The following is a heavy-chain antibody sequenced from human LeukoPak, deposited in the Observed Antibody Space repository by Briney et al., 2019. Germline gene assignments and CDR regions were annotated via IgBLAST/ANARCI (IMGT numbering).Heavy chain of an antibody. CDR1: GFTFSSYA. CDR3: ARSLSSQYFQH. J-gene: IGHJ1*01. V-gene: IGHV3-30-3*01. Sequence: GGSLRLSCAASGFTFSSYAMHWVRQAPGKGLEWVAVISYDGSNKYYADSVKGRFTISRDNSKNTPYLQMNSLRAEDTAVYYCARSLSSQYFQHWGQGTLVTVSS. CDR2: ISYDGSNK.